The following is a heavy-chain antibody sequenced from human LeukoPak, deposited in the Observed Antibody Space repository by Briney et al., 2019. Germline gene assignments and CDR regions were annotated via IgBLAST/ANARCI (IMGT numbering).Heavy chain of an antibody. D-gene: IGHD3-10*01. CDR1: GYTLTSYG. Sequence: ASVKVSCKASGYTLTSYGISWVRQAPGQGLEWMGWISAYNGNTNYAQKLQGRVTMTTDTSTSTAYMELRSLRSDDTAVYYCARGSLLWFGNYYYYMDVWGKGTTVTISS. CDR3: ARGSLLWFGNYYYYMDV. V-gene: IGHV1-18*01. J-gene: IGHJ6*03. CDR2: ISAYNGNT.